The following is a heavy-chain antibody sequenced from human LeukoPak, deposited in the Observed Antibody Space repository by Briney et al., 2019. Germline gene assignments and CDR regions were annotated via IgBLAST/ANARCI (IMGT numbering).Heavy chain of an antibody. D-gene: IGHD4-17*01. CDR2: IYYTGST. Sequence: SETLSLTCTVSGGSFTSGGYYWSWIRQPPGKGLEWMGYIYYTGSTHYSPSLKSRISMSADTSKRQFSLNLMSVTGADTAIYYCARDKVTVTGNWFDSWGQGTLVAVSS. CDR3: ARDKVTVTGNWFDS. V-gene: IGHV4-31*03. J-gene: IGHJ5*01. CDR1: GGSFTSGGYY.